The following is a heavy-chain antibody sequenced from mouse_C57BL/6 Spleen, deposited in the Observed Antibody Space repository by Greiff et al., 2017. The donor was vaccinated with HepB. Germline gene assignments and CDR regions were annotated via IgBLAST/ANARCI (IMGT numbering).Heavy chain of an antibody. Sequence: LVESGAELVRPGASVTLSCKASGYTFTDYEMHWVKQTPVHGLEWIGAIDPETGGTAYNQKFKGKAILTADKSSSTAYMELRSLTSEDSAVYYCTRYLYYGSSSFAYWGQGTLVTVSA. CDR1: GYTFTDYE. V-gene: IGHV1-15*01. CDR3: TRYLYYGSSSFAY. D-gene: IGHD1-1*01. CDR2: IDPETGGT. J-gene: IGHJ3*01.